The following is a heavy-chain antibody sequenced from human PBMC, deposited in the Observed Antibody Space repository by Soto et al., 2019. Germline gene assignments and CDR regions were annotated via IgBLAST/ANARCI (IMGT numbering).Heavy chain of an antibody. Sequence: PSETLSPTCPVSAGSINTFYCSWVRQPAGKGLEWIGRIFSSGSTSFNPSPESRVAMSVDTSKNHFSLNLSSVTAADMAVYYCAREGSYSAYNFAHGIQLWSFDFWGQGALVTVSS. CDR3: AREGSYSAYNFAHGIQLWSFDF. D-gene: IGHD5-12*01. V-gene: IGHV4-4*07. CDR2: IFSSGST. J-gene: IGHJ4*02. CDR1: AGSINTFY.